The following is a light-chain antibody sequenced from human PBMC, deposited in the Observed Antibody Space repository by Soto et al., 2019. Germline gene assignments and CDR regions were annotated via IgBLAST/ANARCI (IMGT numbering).Light chain of an antibody. CDR3: NSFTGSYTYV. V-gene: IGLV2-11*01. CDR1: SSDVGGYSY. Sequence: QSALTQPRSVSGSPGQSVTISCTGASSDVGGYSYVSWYQHNPGKAPKLMIYDVSKRPSGVSDRFSGPKSGNTASLTISRLQAEDEADYYCNSFTGSYTYVFGTGTKVTVL. J-gene: IGLJ1*01. CDR2: DVS.